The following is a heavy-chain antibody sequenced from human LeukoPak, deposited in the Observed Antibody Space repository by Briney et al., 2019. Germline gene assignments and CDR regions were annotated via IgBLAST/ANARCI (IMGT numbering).Heavy chain of an antibody. Sequence: GASVKVSCKASGYTFTSYDINWVRLATGQGLEWMGWMNPNSGNTGYAQKFQGRVTITRNTSISTAYMEPSSLRSEDTAVYYCARGALGYCSSTSCSNYYYYMDVWGKGTTVTVSS. CDR3: ARGALGYCSSTSCSNYYYYMDV. CDR1: GYTFTSYD. V-gene: IGHV1-8*03. CDR2: MNPNSGNT. J-gene: IGHJ6*03. D-gene: IGHD2-2*01.